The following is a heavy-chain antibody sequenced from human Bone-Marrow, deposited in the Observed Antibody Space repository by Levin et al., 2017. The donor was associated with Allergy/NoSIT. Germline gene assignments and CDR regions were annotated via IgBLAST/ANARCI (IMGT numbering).Heavy chain of an antibody. CDR2: IYPGDSDT. V-gene: IGHV5-51*01. Sequence: GESLKISCTASGYTFTSYWIAWVRQMPGRGLEWMGIIYPGDSDTRYSPSFQGQVTISADKSISTAYLQWGSLKASDTAIYYCARRGDHYYGSGDYYYDIDVWGKGTTVTVSS. CDR3: ARRGDHYYGSGDYYYDIDV. CDR1: GYTFTSYW. D-gene: IGHD3-10*01. J-gene: IGHJ6*03.